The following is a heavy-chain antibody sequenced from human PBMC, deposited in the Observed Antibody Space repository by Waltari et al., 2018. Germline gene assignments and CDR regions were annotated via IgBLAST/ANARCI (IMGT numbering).Heavy chain of an antibody. CDR2: IRNKANNYAT. V-gene: IGHV3-73*01. CDR1: GFSFSGPA. Sequence: EVQLVESGGALVQPGGSLKLSCVGSGFSFSGPAIHWVRQAPGAGLEWVGHIRNKANNYATEIAASVRGRFTISRDDSKNTVFLQMDRVTVEDTAVYFCSRVASYWYFDLWGRGTLVTV. CDR3: SRVASYWYFDL. J-gene: IGHJ2*01.